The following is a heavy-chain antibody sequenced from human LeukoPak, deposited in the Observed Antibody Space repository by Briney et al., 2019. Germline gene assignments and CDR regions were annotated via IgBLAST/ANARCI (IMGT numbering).Heavy chain of an antibody. CDR1: GGSFSVYY. Sequence: SETLSLTCAVYGGSFSVYYWSWIRQPPGKGLEWIGEINHSRSTNYNPSLKSRVTISVDTSKNQFSLKLSSVTAADTAVYYCGRLSHNDFWSGSYYYGMDVWGQGTTVTVSS. CDR2: INHSRST. CDR3: GRLSHNDFWSGSYYYGMDV. J-gene: IGHJ6*02. V-gene: IGHV4-34*01. D-gene: IGHD3-3*01.